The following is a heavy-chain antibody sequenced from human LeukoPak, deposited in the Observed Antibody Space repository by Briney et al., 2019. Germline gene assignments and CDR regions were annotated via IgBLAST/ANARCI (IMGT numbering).Heavy chain of an antibody. Sequence: GASVKVSCKASGGTFSSYAISWVRQAPGQGLEWMGRIIPILGIANYAQKFQGRVTITADKSTSTAYMELSSLRSEDTAVYYCARVQRYYYGSGVITDAFDIWGQGTMVTVSS. CDR2: IIPILGIA. CDR3: ARVQRYYYGSGVITDAFDI. CDR1: GGTFSSYA. J-gene: IGHJ3*02. V-gene: IGHV1-69*04. D-gene: IGHD3-10*01.